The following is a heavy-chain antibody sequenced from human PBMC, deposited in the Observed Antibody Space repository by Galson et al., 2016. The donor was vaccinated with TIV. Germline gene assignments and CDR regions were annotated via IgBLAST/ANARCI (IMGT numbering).Heavy chain of an antibody. CDR2: IYWDDDE. Sequence: PALVKPTQTLTLTCTFSGFSLTTSGVGVGWIRQPPGKALEWLAHIYWDDDERYSPSLKSRLTITKDTSKNQVVLTMTNMDPVETGTYYCAHLPNMFYYGMDVWGQGTTVTVSS. CDR3: AHLPNMFYYGMDV. J-gene: IGHJ6*02. CDR1: GFSLTTSGVG. D-gene: IGHD3-10*02. V-gene: IGHV2-5*02.